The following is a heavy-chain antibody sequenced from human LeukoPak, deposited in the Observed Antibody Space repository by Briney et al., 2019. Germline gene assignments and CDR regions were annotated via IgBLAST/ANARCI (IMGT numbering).Heavy chain of an antibody. J-gene: IGHJ6*02. CDR2: ISAYNGNT. D-gene: IGHD3-10*01. V-gene: IGHV1-18*01. CDR3: ARGRSGSYYLSYYYYGMDV. Sequence: ASVKVSCKASGYTFTSYGISWVRQAPGQGLEWMGWISAYNGNTNYAQKLQGRVTMTTDTSTSTAYMELRSLRSDDTAVYYCARGRSGSYYLSYYYYGMDVWGQGTTVTVSS. CDR1: GYTFTSYG.